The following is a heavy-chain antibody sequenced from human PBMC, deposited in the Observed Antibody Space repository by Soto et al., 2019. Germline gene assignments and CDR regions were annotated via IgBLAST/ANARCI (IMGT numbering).Heavy chain of an antibody. V-gene: IGHV5-10-1*01. J-gene: IGHJ6*02. CDR1: GYSFTSYW. CDR2: IDPSDSYT. Sequence: GASLKISCKGSGYSFTSYWISWVRQMPGKGLEWMGRIDPSDSYTNYSPSFQGHVTISADKSISTAYLQWSSLKASDTAMYYCARRAVTPPYYYYGMDVWGQGTTVTVSS. D-gene: IGHD4-17*01. CDR3: ARRAVTPPYYYYGMDV.